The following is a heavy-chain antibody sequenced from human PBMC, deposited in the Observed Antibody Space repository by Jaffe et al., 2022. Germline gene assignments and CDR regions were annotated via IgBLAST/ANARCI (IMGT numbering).Heavy chain of an antibody. V-gene: IGHV3-74*01. D-gene: IGHD6-13*01. Sequence: EVQLVESGGGLVQPGGSLRLSCAASGFTFSSYWMHWVRQAPGKGLVWVSRINSDGSSTSYADSVKGRFTISRDNAKNTLYLQMNSLRAEDTAVYYCARVPFSGYSSSWYANWGQGTLVTVSS. CDR1: GFTFSSYW. J-gene: IGHJ4*02. CDR2: INSDGSST. CDR3: ARVPFSGYSSSWYAN.